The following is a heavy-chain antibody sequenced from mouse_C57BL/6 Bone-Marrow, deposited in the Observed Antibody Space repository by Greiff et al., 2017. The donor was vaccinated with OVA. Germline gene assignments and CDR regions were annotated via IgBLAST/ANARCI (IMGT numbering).Heavy chain of an antibody. Sequence: QVHVKQPGAELVMPGASVKLSCKASGYTFTSYWMHWVKQRPGQGLEWIGEIDPSDSYTNYNQKFKGKSTLTVDKSSSTAYMQLSSLTSEGSAVYYCARSYYGSSYWYFDVWGTGTTVTVSS. V-gene: IGHV1-69*01. CDR1: GYTFTSYW. CDR3: ARSYYGSSYWYFDV. J-gene: IGHJ1*03. CDR2: IDPSDSYT. D-gene: IGHD1-1*01.